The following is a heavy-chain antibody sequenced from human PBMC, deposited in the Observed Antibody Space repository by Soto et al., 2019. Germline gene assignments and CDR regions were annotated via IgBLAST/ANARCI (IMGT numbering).Heavy chain of an antibody. CDR2: IYYSGST. CDR3: ARVLSHYDILTGYYGTGYFDY. D-gene: IGHD3-9*01. Sequence: QVQLQESGPGLVKPSQTLSLTCTVSGGSISSGGYYWSWIRQHPGKGLEWIGYIYYSGSTYYNPSLKGRVTISVDTSKNQFSLKLSSVTAADTAVYYCARVLSHYDILTGYYGTGYFDYWGQGTLVTVSS. J-gene: IGHJ4*02. CDR1: GGSISSGGYY. V-gene: IGHV4-31*03.